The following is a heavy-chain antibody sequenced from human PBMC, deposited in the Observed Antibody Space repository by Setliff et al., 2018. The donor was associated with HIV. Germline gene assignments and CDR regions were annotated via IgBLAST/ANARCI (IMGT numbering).Heavy chain of an antibody. V-gene: IGHV4-34*01. CDR1: GGALSAYY. D-gene: IGHD4-17*01. J-gene: IGHJ5*01. CDR2: ISHSGST. Sequence: PSETLSLTCAVYGGALSAYYWSWIRQSPGKGLERIGEISHSGSTKYNPSLRSRVTIPVDTSKNQFSLKLISVTAADTAVYYCVRQHGDYAFGSWGQGTLVTVSS. CDR3: VRQHGDYAFGS.